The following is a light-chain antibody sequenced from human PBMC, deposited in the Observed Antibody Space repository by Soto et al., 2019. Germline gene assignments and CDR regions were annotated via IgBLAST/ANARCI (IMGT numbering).Light chain of an antibody. J-gene: IGLJ2*01. Sequence: QSVLTQPASVAGSPGQSITISCAGTMRDVGAYNLVSWYQQHPGRAPQLIIYEVRNRPSGISFRFSGSKSGNTASLTISGLQAEDDADYYCSSYTSKSSLIFGVGTPLPVL. V-gene: IGLV2-14*01. CDR3: SSYTSKSSLI. CDR1: MRDVGAYNL. CDR2: EVR.